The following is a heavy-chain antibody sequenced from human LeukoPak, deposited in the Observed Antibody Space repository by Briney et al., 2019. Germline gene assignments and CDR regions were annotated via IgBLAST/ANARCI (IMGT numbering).Heavy chain of an antibody. D-gene: IGHD3-3*01. CDR3: ARDYDFWSGYSSSPRYYYYYMDV. CDR2: INTNTGNP. J-gene: IGHJ6*03. Sequence: ASVKVSCKASGYTFTGYYMHWVRQAPGQGLEWMGWINTNTGNPTYAQGFTGRFVFSLDTSVSTAYLQISSLKAEDTAVYYCARDYDFWSGYSSSPRYYYYYMDVWGKGTTVTVSS. CDR1: GYTFTGYY. V-gene: IGHV7-4-1*02.